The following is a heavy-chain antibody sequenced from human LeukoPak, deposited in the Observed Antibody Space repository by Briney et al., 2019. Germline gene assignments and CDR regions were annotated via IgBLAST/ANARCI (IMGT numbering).Heavy chain of an antibody. CDR3: ARVEPGSWDRHFDY. J-gene: IGHJ4*02. CDR1: GYTFTSYG. CDR2: ISAYNGNT. V-gene: IGHV1-18*04. D-gene: IGHD6-13*01. Sequence: ASVKVSCKASGYTFTSYGISWVRQAPGQGLEWMGWISAYNGNTNYAQKLQSRVTMTTDTSTSTAYMELRSLRSDDTAVYYCARVEPGSWDRHFDYWGQGTLVTVSS.